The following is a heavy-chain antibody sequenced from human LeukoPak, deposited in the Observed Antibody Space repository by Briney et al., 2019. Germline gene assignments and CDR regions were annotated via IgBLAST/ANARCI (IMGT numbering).Heavy chain of an antibody. CDR1: GFTVSSNY. V-gene: IGHV3-53*01. CDR3: ARANWGLFDY. J-gene: IGHJ4*02. CDR2: IYSGGST. Sequence: RALRLSCAASGFTVSSNYMSWVRQAPGKGLEWVSVIYSGGSTYYADSVKGRFTISRDNSKNTLYLQMNSLRAEDTAVYYCARANWGLFDYWGQGTLVTVSS. D-gene: IGHD7-27*01.